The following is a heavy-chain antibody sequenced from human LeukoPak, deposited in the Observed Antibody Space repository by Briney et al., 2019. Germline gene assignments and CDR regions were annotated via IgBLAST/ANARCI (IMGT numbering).Heavy chain of an antibody. D-gene: IGHD6-6*01. CDR2: IIPIFGTA. J-gene: IGHJ5*02. CDR3: ATVGGDSSRPDNNWFDP. V-gene: IGHV1-69*05. Sequence: SVKVSCKASGGTFSSYAISWVRQAPGQGLEWMGGIIPIFGTANYAQKFQGRVTITTDESTSTAYMELSSLRSEDTAVYYCATVGGDSSRPDNNWFDPWGQGTLVTVSS. CDR1: GGTFSSYA.